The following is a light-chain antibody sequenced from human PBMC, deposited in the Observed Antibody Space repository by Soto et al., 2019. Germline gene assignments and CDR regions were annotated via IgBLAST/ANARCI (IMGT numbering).Light chain of an antibody. J-gene: IGKJ1*01. Sequence: DIQITQSPSSLSAAVGHRVTITCRARQGISSYLAWYQQKPGKAPKLLISTASTLQSGVPSRFSGSGSGTEFTLTISSLQPEDFATYYCQQLNNYPRTFGQGTKVDIK. V-gene: IGKV1-9*01. CDR1: QGISSY. CDR2: TAS. CDR3: QQLNNYPRT.